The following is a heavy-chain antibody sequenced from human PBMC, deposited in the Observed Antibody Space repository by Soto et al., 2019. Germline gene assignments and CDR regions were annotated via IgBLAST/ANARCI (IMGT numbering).Heavy chain of an antibody. CDR1: GFTFSSYA. CDR3: ARDPYP. J-gene: IGHJ5*02. V-gene: IGHV3-30-3*01. CDR2: ISYDGSNK. Sequence: GSLRLSCAASGFTFSSYAMHWVRQAPGKGLEWVAVISYDGSNKYYADSVKGRFTISRDNSKNTLYLQMNSLRAEDTAVYYCARDPYPLGQGTLVTVSS.